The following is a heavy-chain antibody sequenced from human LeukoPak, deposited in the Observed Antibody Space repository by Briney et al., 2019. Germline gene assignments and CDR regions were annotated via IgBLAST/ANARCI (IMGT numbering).Heavy chain of an antibody. D-gene: IGHD1-26*01. CDR3: ARDQYSGSLDY. Sequence: SETLSLTCTVSGGSISSYYWSWIRQPPGKGLEWIGYIYYSGSTNYNPSLKSRVTISVDTSKNQFSLKLSSVTAADTAVYYCARDQYSGSLDYWGQGTLVTVSS. V-gene: IGHV4-59*01. CDR2: IYYSGST. CDR1: GGSISSYY. J-gene: IGHJ4*02.